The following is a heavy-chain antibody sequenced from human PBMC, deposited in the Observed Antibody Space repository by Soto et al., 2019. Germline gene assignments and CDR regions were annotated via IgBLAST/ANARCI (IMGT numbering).Heavy chain of an antibody. V-gene: IGHV1-58*01. CDR1: GFTFTSSA. Sequence: SVKVSCKASGFTFTSSAAQWVRQARGQRLEWIGWIVVGSGNTNYAQKFQERVTITRDMSTSTAYMELSSLRSEDTAVYYCAAVERGYSGYDSPDAFDIWGQGTMVTVSS. D-gene: IGHD5-12*01. CDR2: IVVGSGNT. CDR3: AAVERGYSGYDSPDAFDI. J-gene: IGHJ3*02.